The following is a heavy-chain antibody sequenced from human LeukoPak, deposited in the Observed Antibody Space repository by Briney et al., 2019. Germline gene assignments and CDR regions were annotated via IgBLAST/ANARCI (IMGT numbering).Heavy chain of an antibody. Sequence: GRSLRLSCAASGFTFDDYAMHWVRQAPGKGLEWVSGISWNSGSIGYADSVKGRFTISRDNAKNSLYLQMNSLRAEDMALYYCAKGIDYGDFTSAFDIWGQGTMVTVSS. J-gene: IGHJ3*02. D-gene: IGHD4-17*01. CDR3: AKGIDYGDFTSAFDI. CDR2: ISWNSGSI. CDR1: GFTFDDYA. V-gene: IGHV3-9*03.